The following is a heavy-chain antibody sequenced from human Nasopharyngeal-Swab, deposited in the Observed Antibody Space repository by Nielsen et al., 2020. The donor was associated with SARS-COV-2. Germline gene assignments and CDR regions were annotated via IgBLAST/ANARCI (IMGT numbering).Heavy chain of an antibody. D-gene: IGHD3-22*01. CDR3: ARGWGQNYYDSSGYYPYYFDY. J-gene: IGHJ4*02. CDR1: GFAFSSYD. V-gene: IGHV3-13*01. CDR2: IGTAGDT. Sequence: GESLKISCAASGFAFSSYDMHWVRQATGKGLEWVSAIGTAGDTYYPGSVKGRFTISRENAKNSLYLQMNSLRAGDTAVYYGARGWGQNYYDSSGYYPYYFDYWGQGTLVTVSS.